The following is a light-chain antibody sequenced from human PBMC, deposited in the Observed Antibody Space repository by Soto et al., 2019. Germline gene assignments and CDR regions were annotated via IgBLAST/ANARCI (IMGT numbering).Light chain of an antibody. CDR2: DAS. J-gene: IGKJ1*01. CDR1: QTVTSNF. Sequence: EIVLTQSPGTLSLSPGERATLSCRASQTVTSNFLAWYQQKPGQAPRLLIYDASSRATGIPDRFSGSGSGTDFTLTIASLEPEDFAVYSCQQYAASPFTFGQGTKVEIK. CDR3: QQYAASPFT. V-gene: IGKV3-20*01.